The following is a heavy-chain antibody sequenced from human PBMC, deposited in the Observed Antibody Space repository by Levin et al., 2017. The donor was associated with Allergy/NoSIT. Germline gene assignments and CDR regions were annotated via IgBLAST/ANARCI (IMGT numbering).Heavy chain of an antibody. CDR3: AGVGGEGDYVQD. D-gene: IGHD4-17*01. Sequence: GESLKISCAASGFTVSSNYMSWVRQAPGKGLEWVSVIYSGGSTYYADSVKGRFTISRDNSKNTLYLQMNSLRAEDTAVYYCAGVGGEGDYVQDWGQGTLVTVSS. CDR1: GFTVSSNY. V-gene: IGHV3-53*01. J-gene: IGHJ4*02. CDR2: IYSGGST.